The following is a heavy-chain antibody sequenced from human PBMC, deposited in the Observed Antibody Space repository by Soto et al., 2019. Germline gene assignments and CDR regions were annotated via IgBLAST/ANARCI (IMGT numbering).Heavy chain of an antibody. CDR3: ARDYGGNSGLDY. D-gene: IGHD4-17*01. J-gene: IGHJ4*02. CDR1: GGSISSGDYY. Sequence: PSETLSLTCTVSGGSISSGDYYWSWIRQPPGKGLEWIGYIYYSGSTYYNPSLKSRVTISVDTSKNQFSLKLSSVTAADTAVYYCARDYGGNSGLDYWGQGTLVTVSS. CDR2: IYYSGST. V-gene: IGHV4-30-4*01.